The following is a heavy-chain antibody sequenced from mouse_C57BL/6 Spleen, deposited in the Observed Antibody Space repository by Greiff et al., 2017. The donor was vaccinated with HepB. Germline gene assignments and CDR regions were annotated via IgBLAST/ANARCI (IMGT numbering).Heavy chain of an antibody. J-gene: IGHJ3*01. D-gene: IGHD3-3*01. CDR2: IDPENGDT. CDR3: TTWGTGTWFAY. Sequence: VQLQQSGAELVRPGASVKLSCTASGFNIKDDYMHWVKQRPEQGLEWIGWIDPENGDTEYASKFQGKATITADTSSNTAYLQLSRLTSEDTAVYYCTTWGTGTWFAYWGQGTLVTVSA. V-gene: IGHV14-4*01. CDR1: GFNIKDDY.